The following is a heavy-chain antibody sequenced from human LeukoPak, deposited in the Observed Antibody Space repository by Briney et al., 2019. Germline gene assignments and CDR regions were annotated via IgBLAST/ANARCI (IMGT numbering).Heavy chain of an antibody. CDR3: ARGGLPGAFDI. CDR2: IYYTGST. Sequence: SETLSLTCTVSGGSISNYYWSWLRQPPGKGLEWIGYIYYTGSTNYNPSLKSRVTISVDTSKNQFSLNLNSVTAADTAMYYCARGGLPGAFDIWGQGTMVTVSS. CDR1: GGSISNYY. J-gene: IGHJ3*02. V-gene: IGHV4-59*01. D-gene: IGHD5-12*01.